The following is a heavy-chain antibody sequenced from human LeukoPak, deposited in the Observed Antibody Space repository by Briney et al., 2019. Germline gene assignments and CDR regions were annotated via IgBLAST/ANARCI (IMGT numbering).Heavy chain of an antibody. D-gene: IGHD6-6*01. Sequence: AGGSLRLSCAASGFTFSSCSMNWVRQAPGKGLEWVSYISSSSSTIYYADSVKGRFTISRDNAKNSLYLQMNSLRAEDTAVYYCARDQPRYSSSAFDYWGQGTLVTVSS. V-gene: IGHV3-48*01. J-gene: IGHJ4*02. CDR2: ISSSSSTI. CDR1: GFTFSSCS. CDR3: ARDQPRYSSSAFDY.